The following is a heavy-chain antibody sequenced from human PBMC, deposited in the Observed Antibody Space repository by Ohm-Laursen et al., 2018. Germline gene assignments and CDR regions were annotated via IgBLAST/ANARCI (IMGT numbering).Heavy chain of an antibody. V-gene: IGHV1-18*01. CDR2: ISAYNGNT. J-gene: IGHJ4*02. CDR3: ARDKRASSGTNPLWC. CDR1: GYTFTSYG. Sequence: ASVKVSCKASGYTFTSYGISWVRQAPGQGLEWMGWISAYNGNTNYAQKLQGRVTMTTDTSTSTAYMELRSLRSDDTAVYYCARDKRASSGTNPLWCWGQGTLVTVSS. D-gene: IGHD6-19*01.